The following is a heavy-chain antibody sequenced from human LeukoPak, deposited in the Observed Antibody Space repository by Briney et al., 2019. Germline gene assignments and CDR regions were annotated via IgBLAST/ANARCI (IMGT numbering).Heavy chain of an antibody. CDR1: GGSISSYY. J-gene: IGHJ3*02. CDR2: IYYSGST. Sequence: TSETLSLTCTVSGGSISSYYWSWIRQPPGKGLEWIGYIYYSGSTNYNPSLKSRVTISVDTSKNQFSLKLSSVTAADTAVYYCARDQGSLRFPDAFDIWGQGTMVTVSS. CDR3: ARDQGSLRFPDAFDI. V-gene: IGHV4-59*01.